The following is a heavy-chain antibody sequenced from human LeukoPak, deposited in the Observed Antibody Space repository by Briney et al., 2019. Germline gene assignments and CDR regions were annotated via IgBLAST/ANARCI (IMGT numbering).Heavy chain of an antibody. CDR1: GGTFSSYA. V-gene: IGHV1-69*04. D-gene: IGHD5-24*01. CDR2: IIPIFGIA. CDR3: ARDRSPVEMATIGGWFDP. Sequence: ASVKVSCKASGGTFSSYAISWVRQAPGQGLEWTGRIIPIFGIANYAQKFQGRVTITADKSTSTAYMELSSLRSEDTAVYYCARDRSPVEMATIGGWFDPWGQGTLVTVSS. J-gene: IGHJ5*02.